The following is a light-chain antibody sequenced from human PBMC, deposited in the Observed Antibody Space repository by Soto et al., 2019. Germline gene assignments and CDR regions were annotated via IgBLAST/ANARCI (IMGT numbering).Light chain of an antibody. CDR1: QSISSY. CDR2: AAS. CDR3: QQSYSTPIT. J-gene: IGKJ5*01. V-gene: IGKV1-39*01. Sequence: DIQGTQWPASVWSCVGGRVTITCRASQSISSYLNWYQQKPGKAPKLLIYAASSLQSGVPSRFSGSGSGTDFTLTTSSLQPEDFATYYCQQSYSTPITFGQGTRLEI.